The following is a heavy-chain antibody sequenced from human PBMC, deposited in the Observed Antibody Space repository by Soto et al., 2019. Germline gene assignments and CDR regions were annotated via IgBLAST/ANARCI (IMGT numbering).Heavy chain of an antibody. CDR3: ARGPSGFDATYSLNWFDP. Sequence: SETLSLTCTVSGGSISSYYWSWIRQPPGKGLEWIGYIYYSGSTNYNPSLKSRVTISVDTSKNQFSLKLSSVTAADTAVYYCARGPSGFDATYSLNWFDPWGQGPLVTVSS. V-gene: IGHV4-59*01. D-gene: IGHD2-21*01. CDR1: GGSISSYY. J-gene: IGHJ5*02. CDR2: IYYSGST.